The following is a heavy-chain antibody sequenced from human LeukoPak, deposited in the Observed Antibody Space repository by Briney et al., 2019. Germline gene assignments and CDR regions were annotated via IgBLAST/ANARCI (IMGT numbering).Heavy chain of an antibody. CDR3: ARDSNSDFWSGYYTNYFDY. CDR2: ISHDGRNT. D-gene: IGHD3-3*01. V-gene: IGHV3-30*04. Sequence: PGRSLRLSCAASGFTFSQFAVHWVRQAPGKGLEWVADISHDGRNTHYADSVKGRFTISRDNSKNTLYLQMNSLRTEDTAVYYCARDSNSDFWSGYYTNYFDYWGQGTLVTVSS. CDR1: GFTFSQFA. J-gene: IGHJ4*02.